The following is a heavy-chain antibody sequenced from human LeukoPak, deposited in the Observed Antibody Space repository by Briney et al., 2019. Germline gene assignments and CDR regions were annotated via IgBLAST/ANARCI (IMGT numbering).Heavy chain of an antibody. CDR1: GYSFTSYW. Sequence: GESLKISWKGSGYSFTSYWIGWVRQMPGKGLEWMGIIYPGDSDTRYSPSFQGQVTISADKSISTAYLQWSSLKASDTAMYYCARTETYYGSGSYFDAFDIWGQGTMVTVSS. CDR3: ARTETYYGSGSYFDAFDI. D-gene: IGHD3-10*01. V-gene: IGHV5-51*01. CDR2: IYPGDSDT. J-gene: IGHJ3*02.